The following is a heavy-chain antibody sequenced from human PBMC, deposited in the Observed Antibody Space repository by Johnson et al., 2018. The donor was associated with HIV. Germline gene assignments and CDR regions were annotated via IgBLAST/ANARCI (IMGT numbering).Heavy chain of an antibody. Sequence: VQVVESGGGVVQPGRSLRLSCAASGFSFSSHGMHWVRQAPGKGLEWVAVISYEGSNKYYADSVKGRFTISRDNSKKPLYLQMNSLGAEDTAVYYCAKWGLGGGADAFDIWGQGTMVTVSS. D-gene: IGHD3-16*01. CDR3: AKWGLGGGADAFDI. J-gene: IGHJ3*02. V-gene: IGHV3-30*18. CDR1: GFSFSSHG. CDR2: ISYEGSNK.